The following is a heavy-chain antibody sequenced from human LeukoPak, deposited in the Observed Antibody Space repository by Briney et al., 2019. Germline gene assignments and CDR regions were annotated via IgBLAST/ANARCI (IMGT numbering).Heavy chain of an antibody. J-gene: IGHJ4*02. V-gene: IGHV1-8*03. Sequence: ASVKVSCKASGYTFTSYDINWVRQATGQGLEWMGWMNPNSGNTGYAQKFQGRVTITADKSTSTAYMELSSLRSEDTAVYYCARVVVGDSTNDYWGQGTLVTVSS. D-gene: IGHD4-17*01. CDR1: GYTFTSYD. CDR3: ARVVVGDSTNDY. CDR2: MNPNSGNT.